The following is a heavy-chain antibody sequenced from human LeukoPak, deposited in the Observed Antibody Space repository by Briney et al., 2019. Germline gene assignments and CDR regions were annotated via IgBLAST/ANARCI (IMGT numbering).Heavy chain of an antibody. CDR2: IRGSGGTT. CDR1: GFTFSSYA. J-gene: IGHJ4*02. V-gene: IGHV3-23*01. D-gene: IGHD3-22*01. CDR3: AKGYYYDSSGYYWPIDY. Sequence: GGSLRLSCAASGFTFSSYAMSWVRQAPGKGLEWVSAIRGSGGTTYYADSVKGRFTISRDNSKNTLYLQMNSLRAEDTAVYYCAKGYYYDSSGYYWPIDYWGQGTLVTVSS.